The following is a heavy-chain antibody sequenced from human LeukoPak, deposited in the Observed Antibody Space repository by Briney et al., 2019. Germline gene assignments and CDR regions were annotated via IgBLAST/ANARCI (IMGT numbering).Heavy chain of an antibody. J-gene: IGHJ4*02. Sequence: PGGSLRLSCRVSGITLSNYGMSWVRQAPGKGLEWVAGISGSGGSTKYADSVKGRFTISRDNPKNTLYLQITSLRAEDTAVYFCAKRGVVIRVILVGFHKEAYYFDSWGQGALVTVSS. D-gene: IGHD3-22*01. CDR1: GITLSNYG. CDR3: AKRGVVIRVILVGFHKEAYYFDS. V-gene: IGHV3-23*01. CDR2: ISGSGGST.